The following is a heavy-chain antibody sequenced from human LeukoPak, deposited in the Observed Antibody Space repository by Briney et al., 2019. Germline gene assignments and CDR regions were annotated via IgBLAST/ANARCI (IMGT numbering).Heavy chain of an antibody. J-gene: IGHJ4*02. CDR1: GFTFSSYA. D-gene: IGHD3-22*01. Sequence: PGRSLRLSCAASGFTFSSYAMQWVRQAPGKGLEWVAVISYDGSNKYYADSVKGRFTISRDNSKNTLYLQMNSLRAEDTAVYYCAKVFSDYYDSSGYYYFDYWGQGTLVTVSS. CDR3: AKVFSDYYDSSGYYYFDY. CDR2: ISYDGSNK. V-gene: IGHV3-30*07.